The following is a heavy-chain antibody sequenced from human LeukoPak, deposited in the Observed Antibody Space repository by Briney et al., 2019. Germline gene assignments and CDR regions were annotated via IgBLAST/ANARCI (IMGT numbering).Heavy chain of an antibody. CDR3: ARHYNPYYFDY. V-gene: IGHV4-38-2*01. Sequence: SETPSLTCAVSGYSISSGYYWGWIQQPPGKGLEWIGSIYHSGRTYYNPSLKSRVTISVDTSKDQFSLKLSSVAAADTAVYYCARHYNPYYFDYWGQGTLVTVSS. D-gene: IGHD5-24*01. CDR1: GYSISSGYY. J-gene: IGHJ4*02. CDR2: IYHSGRT.